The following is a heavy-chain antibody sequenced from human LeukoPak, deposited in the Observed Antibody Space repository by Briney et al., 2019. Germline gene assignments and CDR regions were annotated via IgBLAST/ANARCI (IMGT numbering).Heavy chain of an antibody. V-gene: IGHV3-7*01. CDR2: IKQDGSEK. D-gene: IGHD3-22*01. CDR1: GFTFTTYW. J-gene: IGHJ4*02. Sequence: GSLRLSCAASGFTFTTYWMSWVRQAPGKGLEWVANIKQDGSEKYYVDSVKGRFTISRDNAKNSLYLQMNSLRAEDTAVYYCARARNYYDSNPFDYWGQGTLVTVSS. CDR3: ARARNYYDSNPFDY.